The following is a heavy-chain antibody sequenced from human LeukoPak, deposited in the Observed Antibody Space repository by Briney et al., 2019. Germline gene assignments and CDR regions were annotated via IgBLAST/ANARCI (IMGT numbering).Heavy chain of an antibody. V-gene: IGHV4-59*01. CDR3: ARVEVGATKTSKFYYFDY. Sequence: PSETLSLTCTVSGGSISSYYWSWIRQPPGKGLEWIGYIYYSGSTNYNPSLKSRVTISVDTSKNQFSLKLSSVTAADTAVYYCARVEVGATKTSKFYYFDYWGQGTLVTVSS. CDR1: GGSISSYY. D-gene: IGHD1-26*01. CDR2: IYYSGST. J-gene: IGHJ4*02.